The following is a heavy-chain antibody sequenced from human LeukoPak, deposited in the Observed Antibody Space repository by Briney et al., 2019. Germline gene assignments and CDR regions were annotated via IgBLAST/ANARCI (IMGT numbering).Heavy chain of an antibody. Sequence: PGGSLRLSCAASGFTFSNYAMPWVRQAPGKGLEWVAVISYDGTNTYYADSVKGRFTISRDNSKNTVYLQMDSLRDEDTAVYYCARGPSSTTGPRDYWGQGTLVTVSS. CDR2: ISYDGTNT. V-gene: IGHV3-30-3*01. J-gene: IGHJ4*02. D-gene: IGHD2-2*01. CDR3: ARGPSSTTGPRDY. CDR1: GFTFSNYA.